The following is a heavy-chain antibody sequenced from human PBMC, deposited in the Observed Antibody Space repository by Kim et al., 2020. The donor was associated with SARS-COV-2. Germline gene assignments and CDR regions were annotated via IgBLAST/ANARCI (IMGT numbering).Heavy chain of an antibody. D-gene: IGHD4-17*01. Sequence: ASVKVSCKAFENAFTDYYIHWVRQAPGHGLEWMGWINANSGGTTYAQNFQGRVTMTRDRSINTAYMELNSLRSDDTAVYFCARGANGVNDYWGQGTLVTV. J-gene: IGHJ4*02. CDR3: ARGANGVNDY. CDR1: ENAFTDYY. V-gene: IGHV1-2*02. CDR2: INANSGGT.